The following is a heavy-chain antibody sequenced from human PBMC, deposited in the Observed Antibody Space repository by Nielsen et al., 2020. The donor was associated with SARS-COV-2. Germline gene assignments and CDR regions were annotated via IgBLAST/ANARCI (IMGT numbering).Heavy chain of an antibody. CDR2: ISFGSDYI. V-gene: IGHV3-21*06. CDR3: ARSVMMADATRAFDS. D-gene: IGHD2/OR15-2a*01. CDR1: GFTFSSLS. J-gene: IGHJ5*01. Sequence: GESLKISCAASGFTFSSLSMNWVRQAPGKGLEWVSSISFGSDYIFYADSVKGRFIVSRDNAKNSLYLQMNSLRAEDTAIYYCARSVMMADATRAFDSWGQGSLVTVSS.